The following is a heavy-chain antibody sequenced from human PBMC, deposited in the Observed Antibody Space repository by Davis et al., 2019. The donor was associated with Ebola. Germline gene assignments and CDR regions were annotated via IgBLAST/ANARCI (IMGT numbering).Heavy chain of an antibody. CDR3: AKRKGWFGELSPLDY. Sequence: GESLKISCAASGFTFSTYGMHWVRQAPGEGLEWVATISHDGSDSYFAASVKGRFAISRDNSKNTLYLQMNGLRTEDTAVYYCAKRKGWFGELSPLDYWGQGTLVTVSS. J-gene: IGHJ4*02. CDR2: ISHDGSDS. V-gene: IGHV3-30*18. CDR1: GFTFSTYG. D-gene: IGHD3-10*01.